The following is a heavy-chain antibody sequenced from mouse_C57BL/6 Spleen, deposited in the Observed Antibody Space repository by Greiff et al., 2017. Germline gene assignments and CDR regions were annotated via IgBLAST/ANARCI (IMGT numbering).Heavy chain of an antibody. CDR1: GFTFTDYY. V-gene: IGHV7-3*01. J-gene: IGHJ1*03. CDR2: IRNKANGYTT. CDR3: ARSHYYGSSHWYFDV. D-gene: IGHD1-1*01. Sequence: EVQGVESGGGLVQPGGSLSLSCAASGFTFTDYYMSWVRQPPGKALEWLGFIRNKANGYTTEYSASVKGRFTISRDNSQSILYLQMNALRAEDSATYYCARSHYYGSSHWYFDVWGTGTTVTVSS.